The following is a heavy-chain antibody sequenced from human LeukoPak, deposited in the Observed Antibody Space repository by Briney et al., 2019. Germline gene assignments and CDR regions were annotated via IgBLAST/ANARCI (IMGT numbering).Heavy chain of an antibody. CDR3: ARVISGYDTVDC. J-gene: IGHJ4*01. V-gene: IGHV3-7*01. CDR2: INQDQSHK. CDR1: GFTFYNYW. D-gene: IGHD3-22*01. Sequence: GGSLRLSCAASGFTFYNYWMSWVRQAPGKGLEWVANINQDQSHKYYLGSVGGQFTISRDNAKNSLYLQMDSLRAEDTAIYYCARVISGYDTVDCWGQDPWSPSPQ.